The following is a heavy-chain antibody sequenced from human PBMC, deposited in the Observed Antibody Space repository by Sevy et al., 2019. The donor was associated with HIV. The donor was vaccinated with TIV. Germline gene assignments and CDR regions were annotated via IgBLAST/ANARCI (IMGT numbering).Heavy chain of an antibody. J-gene: IGHJ5*02. CDR1: GFTFSSYS. V-gene: IGHV3-21*01. Sequence: GGSLRLSCAASGFTFSSYSMNWVRQAPGKGLEWVSSISSSSYIYYADSVKGRFTISRDNAKNSLYLQMNSLSAEDTAVYYCARGGAAAGTYDPWGQGTLVTVSS. D-gene: IGHD6-13*01. CDR2: ISSSSYI. CDR3: ARGGAAAGTYDP.